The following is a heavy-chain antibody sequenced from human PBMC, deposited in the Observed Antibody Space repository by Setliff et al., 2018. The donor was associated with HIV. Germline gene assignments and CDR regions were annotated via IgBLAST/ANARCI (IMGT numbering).Heavy chain of an antibody. J-gene: IGHJ4*02. Sequence: PGGSLRLSCAASGFTLSSYWMSWVRQAPGKGLEWVANIKQDGSEKYYVDSVKGRFTISRDNAKNSLYLQMHSLRAEDTAVYYCARGVDYWGEGTLVTVSS. CDR3: ARGVDY. CDR2: IKQDGSEK. CDR1: GFTLSSYW. V-gene: IGHV3-7*01.